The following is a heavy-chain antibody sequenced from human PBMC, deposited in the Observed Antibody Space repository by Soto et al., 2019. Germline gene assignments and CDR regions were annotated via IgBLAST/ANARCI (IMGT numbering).Heavy chain of an antibody. CDR3: ARDRGDRSDYYYGVDV. CDR1: GAATSPYY. V-gene: IGHV4-59*01. J-gene: IGHJ6*02. Sequence: SETLSLTCTVTGAATSPYYWSWIRQPPGKGLEWIGYIYYTGSTNYNPSLKSRVTVSVDTSKDQFSLKLTSVTAADTAVYYCARDRGDRSDYYYGVDVGGQGTTVT. CDR2: IYYTGST. D-gene: IGHD3-10*01.